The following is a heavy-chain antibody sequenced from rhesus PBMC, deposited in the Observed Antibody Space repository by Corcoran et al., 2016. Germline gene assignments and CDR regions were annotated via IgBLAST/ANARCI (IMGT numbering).Heavy chain of an antibody. CDR3: AREGRRYSNYFDY. V-gene: IGHV4-169*02. J-gene: IGHJ4*01. Sequence: QLQLQESGPGLVKPSETLSVTCAVSGGSISSSYWSWIRQAPGKGLVWIGYIYGSGSSTNYNPSLQSRVTLSVDTSKNQLSLKLSSVATADTAVYYCAREGRRYSNYFDYWGQGVLVTVSS. CDR1: GGSISSSY. D-gene: IGHD5-24*01. CDR2: IYGSGSST.